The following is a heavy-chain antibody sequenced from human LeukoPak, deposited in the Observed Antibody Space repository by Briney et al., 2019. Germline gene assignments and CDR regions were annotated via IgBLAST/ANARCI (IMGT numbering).Heavy chain of an antibody. D-gene: IGHD4-23*01. V-gene: IGHV3-7*01. Sequence: GGSLRLSCAASGFTFSSYWMSWVRQAPGKGLEWVANIKQDGSEKYYADSVKGRLTISRDNAKNSLYLQMNSLRAEDTAVYYCARGSYGGNWLDYWGQGTLVTVSS. J-gene: IGHJ4*02. CDR1: GFTFSSYW. CDR2: IKQDGSEK. CDR3: ARGSYGGNWLDY.